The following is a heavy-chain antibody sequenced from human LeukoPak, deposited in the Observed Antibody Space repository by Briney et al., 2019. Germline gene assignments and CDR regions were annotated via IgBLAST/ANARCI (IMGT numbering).Heavy chain of an antibody. CDR3: AGGLYYYDSSGYTPPVDY. CDR2: IYYSGST. Sequence: PSETLSLTCTVSGGSISSYYWSWIRQPLGKGLEWIGYIYYSGSTNYNPSLKSRVTISVDTSKNQFSLKLSSVTAADTAVYYCAGGLYYYDSSGYTPPVDYWGQGTLVTVSS. D-gene: IGHD3-22*01. V-gene: IGHV4-59*01. CDR1: GGSISSYY. J-gene: IGHJ4*02.